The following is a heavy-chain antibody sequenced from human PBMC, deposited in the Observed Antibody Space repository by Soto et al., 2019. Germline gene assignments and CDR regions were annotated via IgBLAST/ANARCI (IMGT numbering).Heavy chain of an antibody. CDR2: ISSSSSTI. V-gene: IGHV3-48*01. CDR3: ASGSGSYYDNNWFDP. CDR1: GVTFSIYS. J-gene: IGHJ5*02. D-gene: IGHD1-26*01. Sequence: PGGSLRLSCAASGVTFSIYSMNWVRQAPGKGLEWVSYISSSSSTIYYADSVKGRFTISRDNAKNSLYLQMNSLRGEDTAVYYCASGSGSYYDNNWFDPWGEGTLVTVSS.